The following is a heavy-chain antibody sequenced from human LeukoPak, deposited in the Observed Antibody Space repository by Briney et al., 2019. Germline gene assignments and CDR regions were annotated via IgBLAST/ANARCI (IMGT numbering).Heavy chain of an antibody. D-gene: IGHD7-27*01. V-gene: IGHV4-34*01. J-gene: IGHJ4*02. CDR2: INHSGST. CDR1: GGSFSGYY. CDR3: ARGNRGSGTIHTVNDY. Sequence: SETLSLTCAVYGGSFSGYYWSWIRQPPGKGLEWIGEINHSGSTNYNPSLKSRVTISVDTSKNQFSLKLSSVTAADTAVYYCARGNRGSGTIHTVNDYWGQGTLVTVSS.